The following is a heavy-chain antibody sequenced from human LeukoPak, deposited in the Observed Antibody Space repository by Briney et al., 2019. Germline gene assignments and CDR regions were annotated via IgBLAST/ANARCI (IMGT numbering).Heavy chain of an antibody. D-gene: IGHD4-17*01. CDR3: AKDAYGDPYNWFDP. CDR1: GFNFGNYA. CDR2: ISWNSGSI. V-gene: IGHV3-9*01. Sequence: GGSLRLSCAASGFNFGNYAMHWVRQAPGKGLEWVSGISWNSGSIGYADSVKGRFTISRDNAKNSLYLQMNSLRAEDTALYYCAKDAYGDPYNWFDPWGQGTLVTVSS. J-gene: IGHJ5*02.